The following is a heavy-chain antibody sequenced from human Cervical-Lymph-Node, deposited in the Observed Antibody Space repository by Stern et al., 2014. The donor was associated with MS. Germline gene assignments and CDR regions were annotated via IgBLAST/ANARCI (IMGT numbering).Heavy chain of an antibody. Sequence: QVQLLQPEAEVKKPGSSVKVSCKASGGTFSSYAISWVRQAPGQGLEWMGGIIPIFGTANYAQKYRGRVTITADESTSTAYMELSSLRSEDTAVYYCARVPYGSGSYGDAFDIWGQGTMVTVSS. V-gene: IGHV1-69*01. CDR2: IIPIFGTA. CDR1: GGTFSSYA. J-gene: IGHJ3*02. D-gene: IGHD3-10*01. CDR3: ARVPYGSGSYGDAFDI.